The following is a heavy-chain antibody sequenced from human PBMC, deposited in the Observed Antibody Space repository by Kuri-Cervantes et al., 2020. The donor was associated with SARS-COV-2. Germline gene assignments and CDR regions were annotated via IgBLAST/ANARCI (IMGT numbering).Heavy chain of an antibody. CDR2: INPNSGGT. CDR3: ARGRVRGLIQYYDYGIDV. D-gene: IGHD3-10*01. Sequence: ASVKVSCKAPGYTSSDYYMYWVRQAPGQGLEWMGWINPNSGGTNYAQKFQGWVTMTRDTSISTAYMELSRLRSDDTAVYYCARGRVRGLIQYYDYGIDVWGQGTTVTVSS. J-gene: IGHJ6*02. CDR1: GYTSSDYY. V-gene: IGHV1-2*04.